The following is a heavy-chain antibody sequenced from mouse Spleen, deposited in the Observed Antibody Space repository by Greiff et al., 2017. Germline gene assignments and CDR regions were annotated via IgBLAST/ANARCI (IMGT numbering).Heavy chain of an antibody. CDR1: GYAFTNYL. V-gene: IGHV1-54*01. J-gene: IGHJ2*01. D-gene: IGHD1-2*01. CDR2: INPGSGGT. CDR3: ARLLRPYYFDY. Sequence: LQESGAELVRPGTSVKVSCKASGYAFTNYLIEWVKQRPGQGLEWIGVINPGSGGTNYNEKFKGKATLTADKSSSTAYMQLSSLTSDDSAVYFCARLLRPYYFDYWGQGTTLTVSS.